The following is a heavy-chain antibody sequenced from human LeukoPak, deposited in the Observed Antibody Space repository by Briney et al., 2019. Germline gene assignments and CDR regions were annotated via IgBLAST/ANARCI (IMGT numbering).Heavy chain of an antibody. CDR3: AKVPYSDYGSGRPPFMDV. CDR2: TSGSGCST. J-gene: IGHJ6*02. V-gene: IGHV3-23*01. CDR1: GFTFSNYA. Sequence: GGSLRLSCGASGFTFSNYAMSGVRQAPGKGREGFSTTSGSGCSTYYADSGKGRFTSSTDNSKTTLYLRVDSRSAHDTPRLIDAKVPYSDYGSGRPPFMDVWGQGTTVAVSS. D-gene: IGHD3-10*01.